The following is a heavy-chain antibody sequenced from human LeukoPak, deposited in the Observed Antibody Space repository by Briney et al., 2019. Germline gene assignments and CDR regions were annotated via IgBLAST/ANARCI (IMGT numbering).Heavy chain of an antibody. CDR2: IYYSGST. Sequence: SETLSLTCTVSGVSISSSNSYWGWIRQPPGKGLEWIGSIYYSGSTYYNASLKSQVSISIDTPKNQFSLRLTSVTAADTAVYYCARQTGSGLFILPGGQGTLVTVSS. J-gene: IGHJ4*02. D-gene: IGHD3/OR15-3a*01. CDR1: GVSISSSNSY. V-gene: IGHV4-39*01. CDR3: ARQTGSGLFILP.